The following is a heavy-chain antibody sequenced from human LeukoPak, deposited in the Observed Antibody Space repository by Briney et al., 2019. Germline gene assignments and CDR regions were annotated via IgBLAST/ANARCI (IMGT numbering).Heavy chain of an antibody. CDR1: GFTFSSYA. CDR2: ISYDGSNK. CDR3: AKGSAYGDYVSY. D-gene: IGHD4-17*01. Sequence: GRSLRLSCAASGFTFSSYAMHWVRQAPGKGLEWVAVISYDGSNKYYADSVKGRFTISRDNSKNTLYLQMNSLRAEDTAVYYCAKGSAYGDYVSYWGQGTLVTVSS. V-gene: IGHV3-30-3*01. J-gene: IGHJ4*02.